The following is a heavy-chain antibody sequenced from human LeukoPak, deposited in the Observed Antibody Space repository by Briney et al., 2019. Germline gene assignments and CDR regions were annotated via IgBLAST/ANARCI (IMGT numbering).Heavy chain of an antibody. CDR1: DYTFSNYD. D-gene: IGHD3-3*01. Sequence: ASVKVSCKASDYTFSNYDISWVRQAPGQGLEWMGWISSYNGNTNYAQKIQGRVTMTTDTSTRTAHMELRSLESDDTAVYYCARVAEGLSGQGAFDIWGQGTMVTVSS. CDR3: ARVAEGLSGQGAFDI. V-gene: IGHV1-18*01. CDR2: ISSYNGNT. J-gene: IGHJ3*02.